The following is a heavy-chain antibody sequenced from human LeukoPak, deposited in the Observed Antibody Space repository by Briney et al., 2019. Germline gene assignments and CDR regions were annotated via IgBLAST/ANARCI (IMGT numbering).Heavy chain of an antibody. CDR2: IYYSGST. J-gene: IGHJ4*02. CDR3: ARGLRTAAGIIDY. Sequence: SETLSLTCNVSGGSISSYYWSWIRQPPGKGLEWIGYIYYSGSTNYNPSLKSRVTISVDTSKNQFSLKLSSVTAADTAVYYCARGLRTAAGIIDYWGQGTLVTVSS. CDR1: GGSISSYY. D-gene: IGHD6-13*01. V-gene: IGHV4-59*01.